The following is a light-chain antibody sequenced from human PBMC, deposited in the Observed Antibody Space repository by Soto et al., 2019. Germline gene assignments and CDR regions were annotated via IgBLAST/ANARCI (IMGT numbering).Light chain of an antibody. CDR2: AAS. Sequence: DIQVTQYPSSLSASVGVRVTITCRASQDIKNYLAWYQQKQGEIPKLLIYAASTLESGIPPRFSGSGSGTDFTLTINNLQPEDVATYYCQRYYNAPFTFGGGTKVEIK. CDR3: QRYYNAPFT. J-gene: IGKJ4*01. V-gene: IGKV1-27*01. CDR1: QDIKNY.